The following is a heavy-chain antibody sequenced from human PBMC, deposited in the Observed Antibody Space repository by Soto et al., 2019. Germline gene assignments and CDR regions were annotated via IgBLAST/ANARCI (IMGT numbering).Heavy chain of an antibody. Sequence: QVQLQQWGAGLLKPSETLSLTCAVYGGSFSGYYWSWIRQPPGKGLEWIGEINHSGSTNYNPSLKSRVTISVDTSKNQFSLKLNSVTAADTAVYYCARTICSGGSCYNWFDPWGQGTLVTVSS. CDR1: GGSFSGYY. CDR2: INHSGST. D-gene: IGHD2-15*01. J-gene: IGHJ5*02. CDR3: ARTICSGGSCYNWFDP. V-gene: IGHV4-34*01.